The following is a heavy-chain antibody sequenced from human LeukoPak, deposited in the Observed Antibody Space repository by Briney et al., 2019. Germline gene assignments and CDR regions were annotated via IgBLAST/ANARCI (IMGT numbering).Heavy chain of an antibody. J-gene: IGHJ4*02. CDR1: GGSISSYY. V-gene: IGHV4-4*07. CDR3: ARDQQLYYYDSSGYPINAYYFDY. D-gene: IGHD3-22*01. Sequence: SETLSLTCTASGGSISSYYWSWIRQPAGKGLEWIGRIYTSGSTNYNPSLKSRVTMSVDTSKNQFSLKLSSVTAADTAVYYCARDQQLYYYDSSGYPINAYYFDYWGQGTLVTVSS. CDR2: IYTSGST.